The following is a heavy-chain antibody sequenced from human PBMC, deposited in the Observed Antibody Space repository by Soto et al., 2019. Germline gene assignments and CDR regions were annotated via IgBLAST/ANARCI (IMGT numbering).Heavy chain of an antibody. V-gene: IGHV3-23*01. D-gene: IGHD3-9*01. J-gene: IGHJ3*02. Sequence: GGSLRLSCAASGFIFSSYAMNWVRQAPGKGLEWVSGLSGSGGNTFYADSVRGRFIIARDNSKDTLSLQMNSLRAEDTAVYHCAKVWDYDILTGYYLAAFDIWGQGTMVTVSS. CDR2: LSGSGGNT. CDR1: GFIFSSYA. CDR3: AKVWDYDILTGYYLAAFDI.